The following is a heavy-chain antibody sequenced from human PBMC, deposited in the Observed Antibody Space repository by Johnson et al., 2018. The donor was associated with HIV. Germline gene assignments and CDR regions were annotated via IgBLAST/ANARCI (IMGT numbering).Heavy chain of an antibody. CDR2: IKQDGSEK. V-gene: IGHV3-7*01. D-gene: IGHD3/OR15-3a*01. CDR1: GFTVSSNY. Sequence: VQLVESGGGLVQPGRSLRLSCAASGFTVSSNYMSWVRQAPGKGLEWVANIKQDGSEKYYVDSVKGRFTISRDNAKNSLYLQMNSLRAEDTAVYYFARDSHNFWTDAFDIWGQGTMVTVSS. J-gene: IGHJ3*02. CDR3: ARDSHNFWTDAFDI.